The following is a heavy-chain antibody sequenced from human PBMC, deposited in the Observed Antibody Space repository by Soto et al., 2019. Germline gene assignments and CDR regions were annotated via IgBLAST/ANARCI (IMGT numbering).Heavy chain of an antibody. J-gene: IGHJ5*02. CDR3: TTNFYDSSGYDNCFDP. CDR2: IRSKAYGGTT. Sequence: GGSLRLSCTASGFTFGEYAMSWFRQAPGKGLEWVGFIRSKAYGGTTEYAASVKGRFTISRDDSKSIAYLQMNSLKTEDTAVYYCTTNFYDSSGYDNCFDPWGQETRVSVSS. V-gene: IGHV3-49*03. CDR1: GFTFGEYA. D-gene: IGHD3-22*01.